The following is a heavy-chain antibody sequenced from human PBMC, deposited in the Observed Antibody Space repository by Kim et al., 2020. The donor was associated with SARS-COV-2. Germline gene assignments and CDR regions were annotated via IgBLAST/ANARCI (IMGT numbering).Heavy chain of an antibody. CDR1: GFTFSSYW. CDR3: AREEVYGSGSYYTRINYYYYGMDV. Sequence: GGSLRLSCAASGFTFSSYWMSWVRQAPGKGLEWVANIKQDGSEKYYVDSVKGRFTISRDNAKNSLYLQMNSLKAEDTAVYYCAREEVYGSGSYYTRINYYYYGMDVWGQGTTVTVSS. J-gene: IGHJ6*02. V-gene: IGHV3-7*03. CDR2: IKQDGSEK. D-gene: IGHD3-10*01.